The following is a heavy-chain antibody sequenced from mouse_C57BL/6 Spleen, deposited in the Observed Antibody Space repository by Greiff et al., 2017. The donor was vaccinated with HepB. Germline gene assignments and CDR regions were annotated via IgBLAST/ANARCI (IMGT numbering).Heavy chain of an antibody. CDR2: IRNKANGYTT. Sequence: EVKVVESGGGLVQPGGSLSLSCAASGFTFTDYYMSWVRQPPGKALEWLGFIRNKANGYTTEYSASVKGRFTISRDNSQSILYLQMNALRAEDSATYYCARGPLAYYGAMDYWGQGTSVTVSS. CDR3: ARGPLAYYGAMDY. D-gene: IGHD2-10*01. V-gene: IGHV7-3*01. CDR1: GFTFTDYY. J-gene: IGHJ4*01.